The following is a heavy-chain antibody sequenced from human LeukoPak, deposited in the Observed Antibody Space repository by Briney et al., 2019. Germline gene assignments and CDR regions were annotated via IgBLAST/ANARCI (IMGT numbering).Heavy chain of an antibody. CDR2: IYYSGST. CDR1: GGSISSGGYS. Sequence: SETLSLTCAVSGGSISSGGYSWSWIRQPPGKGLEWIGYIYYSGSTYYNPSLKSRVTISVDTSKNQFSLKLSSVTAADTAVYYCAREFSGTTVTRTTYYYFDYWGQGTLVTVSS. J-gene: IGHJ4*02. D-gene: IGHD4-17*01. CDR3: AREFSGTTVTRTTYYYFDY. V-gene: IGHV4-30-4*07.